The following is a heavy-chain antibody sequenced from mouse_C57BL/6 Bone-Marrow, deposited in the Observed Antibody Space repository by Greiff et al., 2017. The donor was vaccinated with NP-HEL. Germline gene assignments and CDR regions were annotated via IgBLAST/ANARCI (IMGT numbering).Heavy chain of an antibody. CDR1: GYTFTSYW. CDR3: ARDWDGFFAY. J-gene: IGHJ3*01. V-gene: IGHV1-69*01. CDR2: LDPSDSYT. D-gene: IGHD4-1*01. Sequence: QVQLQQPGAGLVMPGASVTLSCKASGYTFTSYWMHWVKQSPGQGLEWIGELDPSDSYTNYNQKFKGKSTLTVDKSSSTAYMQLSSLTSEDSAVYYCARDWDGFFAYWGQGTLVTVSA.